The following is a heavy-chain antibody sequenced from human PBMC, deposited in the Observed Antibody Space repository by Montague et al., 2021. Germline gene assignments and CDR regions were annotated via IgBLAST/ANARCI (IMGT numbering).Heavy chain of an antibody. J-gene: IGHJ3*02. CDR2: ITLDGSST. V-gene: IGHV3-74*01. CDR1: GFSFSSYW. Sequence: SLRLSCPASGFSFSSYWMHWVRQAPGKGLLWVSRITLDGSSTTFADSVKGRFTTSRDNAKATLYLQMNSLRVEDTAVYYCARNLASAAPGAFDIWGQGTMVTVPS. D-gene: IGHD6-13*01. CDR3: ARNLASAAPGAFDI.